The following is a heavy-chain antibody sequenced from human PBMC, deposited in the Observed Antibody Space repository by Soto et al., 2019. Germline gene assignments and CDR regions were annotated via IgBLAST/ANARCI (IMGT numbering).Heavy chain of an antibody. CDR3: AREWAGYCSSTSCRLRGP. Sequence: ASVKVSCKASGYTFTSYYMHWVRQAPGQGLEWMGWISAYNGNTNYAQKLQGRVTMTTDTSTSTAYMELRSLRSDDTAVYYCAREWAGYCSSTSCRLRGPWGQGTLVTVSS. D-gene: IGHD2-2*03. J-gene: IGHJ5*02. CDR2: ISAYNGNT. CDR1: GYTFTSYY. V-gene: IGHV1-18*04.